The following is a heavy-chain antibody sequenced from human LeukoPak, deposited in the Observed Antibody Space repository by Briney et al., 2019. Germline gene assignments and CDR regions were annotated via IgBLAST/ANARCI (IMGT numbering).Heavy chain of an antibody. V-gene: IGHV4-34*01. CDR1: GGSFSGYY. CDR3: ASTYYDFWSGYYN. Sequence: SETLSLTCAVYGGSFSGYYWSWIRQPPGKGLEWIGEINHSGSTNYNPSLKSRVTISVDTSKNQFSLKLSSVTAADTAVYYCASTYYDFWSGYYNWGQGTLVSVSS. J-gene: IGHJ4*02. D-gene: IGHD3-3*01. CDR2: INHSGST.